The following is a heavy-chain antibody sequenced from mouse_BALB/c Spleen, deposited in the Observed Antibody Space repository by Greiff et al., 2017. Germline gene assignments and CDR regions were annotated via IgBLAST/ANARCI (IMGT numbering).Heavy chain of an antibody. D-gene: IGHD3-1*01. CDR1: GYTFTSYW. CDR2: INPSNGRT. CDR3: ARKGLLMGYAMDY. J-gene: IGHJ4*01. V-gene: IGHV1S81*02. Sequence: QVQLQQPGAELVKPGASVKLSCKASGYTFTSYWMHWVKQRPGQGLEWIGEINPSNGRTNYNEKFKSKATLTVDKSSSTAYMQLSSLTSEDAAVYYCARKGLLMGYAMDYWGQGTSVTVSS.